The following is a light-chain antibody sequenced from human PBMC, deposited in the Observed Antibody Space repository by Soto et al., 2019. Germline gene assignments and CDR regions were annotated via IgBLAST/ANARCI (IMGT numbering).Light chain of an antibody. J-gene: IGLJ1*01. CDR3: SSYAGGYTDL. Sequence: QSALTQPRSVSGSPGQSVTISCTGTGNDVGAYNYVSWYQQHPGRPPKLLIYGVVRWPSGVPDRFSGSKSGYTASLTISGLPAEDEAYYFCSSYAGGYTDLFGTGTYATVL. V-gene: IGLV2-11*01. CDR2: GVV. CDR1: GNDVGAYNY.